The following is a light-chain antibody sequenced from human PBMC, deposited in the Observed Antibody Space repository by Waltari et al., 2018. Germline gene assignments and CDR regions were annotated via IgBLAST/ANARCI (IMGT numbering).Light chain of an antibody. CDR3: QTGGHGTWV. V-gene: IGLV4-69*01. CDR2: VNSDGSH. Sequence: QLVLTQSPSASASLGASVKLTCTLSSGHSSNIIPWHQQQPVKGPRYLMKVNSDGSHSKGDEIPDRFSGSSSGAERYLTISSLQSEDEADYYCQTGGHGTWVFGGGTKLTVL. J-gene: IGLJ3*02. CDR1: SGHSSNI.